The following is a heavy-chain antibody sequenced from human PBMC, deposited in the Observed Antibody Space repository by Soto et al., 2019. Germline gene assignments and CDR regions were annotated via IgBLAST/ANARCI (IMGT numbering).Heavy chain of an antibody. V-gene: IGHV3-21*01. D-gene: IGHD6-19*01. Sequence: GGSLRLSCAASGFTFSSYSMNWVRQAPGKGLEWVSSISSSSSYIYYADSVKGRFTISRDNAKNSLYLQMNSLRAEDPAVYYCARVHSRGWYYFDYWGQGTLVTVSS. CDR2: ISSSSSYI. CDR1: GFTFSSYS. CDR3: ARVHSRGWYYFDY. J-gene: IGHJ4*02.